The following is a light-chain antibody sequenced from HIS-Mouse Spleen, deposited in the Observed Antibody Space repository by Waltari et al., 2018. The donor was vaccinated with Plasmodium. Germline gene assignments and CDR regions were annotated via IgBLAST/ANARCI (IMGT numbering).Light chain of an antibody. J-gene: IGLJ3*02. Sequence: SYELPQPPSVSVSPGQTARITCPCDALPKKYAYWYQQKSGQAPVLVIYEDSKRPSGIPERFSGSSSGTMATLTISGAQVEDEADYYCYSTDSSGNHRVFGGGTKLTVL. CDR3: YSTDSSGNHRV. V-gene: IGLV3-10*01. CDR2: EDS. CDR1: ALPKKY.